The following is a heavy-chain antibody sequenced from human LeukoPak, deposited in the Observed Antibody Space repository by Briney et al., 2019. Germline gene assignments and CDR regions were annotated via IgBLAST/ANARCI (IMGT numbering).Heavy chain of an antibody. CDR3: AKDEYSGSYLAPDY. D-gene: IGHD1-26*01. CDR1: GFTFSSYA. Sequence: GGSLRLSCAASGFTFSSYAMSWVRQAPGKGLEWVSAISGSGGSTYYADSVKGRFTISRDNSKYTLYLQMNSLRAEDTAVYYCAKDEYSGSYLAPDYWGQGTLVTVSS. V-gene: IGHV3-23*01. CDR2: ISGSGGST. J-gene: IGHJ4*02.